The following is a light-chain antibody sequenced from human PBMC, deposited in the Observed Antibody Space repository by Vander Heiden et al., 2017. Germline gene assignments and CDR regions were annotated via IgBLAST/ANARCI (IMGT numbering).Light chain of an antibody. Sequence: QSVPTQPPSVSGAPGQRVTISCTGSSSNIGAGYDVHWYQQLPGTAPKLLIYGNSKRPSGVPDRFSGSKSGTSASLAITGLQAEDEADYYCQSYDSSLYVFGTGTKVTVL. J-gene: IGLJ1*01. CDR3: QSYDSSLYV. CDR1: SSNIGAGYD. CDR2: GNS. V-gene: IGLV1-40*01.